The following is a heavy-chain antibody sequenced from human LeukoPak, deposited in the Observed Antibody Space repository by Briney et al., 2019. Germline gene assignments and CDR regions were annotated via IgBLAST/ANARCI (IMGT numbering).Heavy chain of an antibody. V-gene: IGHV4-30-4*01. CDR2: IYYSGST. J-gene: IGHJ6*02. Sequence: SETLSLTCTVSGGSISSGDYYWSWIRQPQGKGLEWIGYIYYSGSTYYNPSLKSRSTISVDTSKNQFSLKLSSVTAADTAVYYCARVPPLYYYDSSGPSMDYYYYGMDVWGQGTTVTVSS. CDR3: ARVPPLYYYDSSGPSMDYYYYGMDV. D-gene: IGHD3-22*01. CDR1: GGSISSGDYY.